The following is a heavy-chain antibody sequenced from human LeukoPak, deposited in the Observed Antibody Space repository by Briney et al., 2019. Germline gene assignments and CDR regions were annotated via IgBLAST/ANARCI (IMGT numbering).Heavy chain of an antibody. CDR1: GGSFSGYY. Sequence: SETLSLTCAVYGGSFSGYYWSWIRQPPGKGLEWIGEINHSGSTNYNPSLKSRVTISVDTSKNQFSLKLSSVTAADTAVYYCAVGYMITFGGVIETTYWGQGTLVTVSS. V-gene: IGHV4-34*01. D-gene: IGHD3-16*02. J-gene: IGHJ4*02. CDR2: INHSGST. CDR3: AVGYMITFGGVIETTY.